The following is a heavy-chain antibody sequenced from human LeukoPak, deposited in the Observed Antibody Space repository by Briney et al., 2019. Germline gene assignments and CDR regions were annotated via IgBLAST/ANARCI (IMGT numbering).Heavy chain of an antibody. CDR1: GFTFSSYS. CDR2: ISWNSGSI. V-gene: IGHV3-9*03. Sequence: GGSLRLSCAASGFTFSSYSLNWVRQAPGKCLEGVSGISWNSGSIGYADSVKGRFTISRDNAKNSLYLQMNSLRAEDMALYYCAKGYYDSSGHDAFDIWGQGTMVTVSS. CDR3: AKGYYDSSGHDAFDI. D-gene: IGHD3-22*01. J-gene: IGHJ3*02.